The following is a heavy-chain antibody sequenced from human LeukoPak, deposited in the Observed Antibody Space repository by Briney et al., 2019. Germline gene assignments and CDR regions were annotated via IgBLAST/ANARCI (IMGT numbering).Heavy chain of an antibody. V-gene: IGHV3-23*01. D-gene: IGHD3-16*01. Sequence: GGSLRLSCAASGFTFSNYAMSWVRQAPGKGLEWVSAISGSGGSTNYADPVRGRFTISRDNSKYTLYLQMNSLRAEDTAVYYCAKVPLGALRFAFDIWGQGTMVTVSS. J-gene: IGHJ3*02. CDR1: GFTFSNYA. CDR3: AKVPLGALRFAFDI. CDR2: ISGSGGST.